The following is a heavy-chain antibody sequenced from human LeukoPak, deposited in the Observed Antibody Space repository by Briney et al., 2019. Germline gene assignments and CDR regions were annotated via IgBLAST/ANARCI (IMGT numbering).Heavy chain of an antibody. J-gene: IGHJ6*02. V-gene: IGHV4-4*02. CDR3: ARDRSGVAPSDGMDV. CDR2: IYHDGST. CDR1: SGSISSNNW. Sequence: SETLSLTCAVSSGSISSNNWWIWVRQSPEKGLEWIGEIYHDGSTNYNPSLKSRVTISMDKSKNQLSLKLNFVTAADTAVYYCARDRSGVAPSDGMDVWGQGTTVTVSS. D-gene: IGHD5-12*01.